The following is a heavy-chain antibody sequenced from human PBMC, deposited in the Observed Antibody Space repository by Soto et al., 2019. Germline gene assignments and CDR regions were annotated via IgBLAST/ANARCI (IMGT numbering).Heavy chain of an antibody. CDR3: ARGMVRGVIWVWLDY. CDR2: IYYSGST. CDR1: GGSISSGGYY. D-gene: IGHD3-10*01. J-gene: IGHJ4*02. Sequence: QVQLQESGPGLVKPSQTLSLTCTVSGGSISSGGYYWSWIRQHPGKGLEWIGYIYYSGSTYYNPSLKSRVTISVDTSKNQFSLKLSSVTAADTAVYYCARGMVRGVIWVWLDYWGQGTLVTVSS. V-gene: IGHV4-31*03.